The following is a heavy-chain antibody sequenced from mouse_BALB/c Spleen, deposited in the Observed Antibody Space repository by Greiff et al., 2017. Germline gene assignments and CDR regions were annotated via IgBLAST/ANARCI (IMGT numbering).Heavy chain of an antibody. Sequence: QVHVKQSGPSLVQPSQSLSITCTVSGFSLTSYGVHWVRQSPGKGLEWLGVIWRGGSTDYNAAFMSRLSITKDNSKSQVFFKMNSLQADDTAIYYCAKEDYGSSYWYFDVWGAGTTVTVSS. J-gene: IGHJ1*01. CDR3: AKEDYGSSYWYFDV. V-gene: IGHV2-5-1*01. D-gene: IGHD1-1*01. CDR1: GFSLTSYG. CDR2: IWRGGST.